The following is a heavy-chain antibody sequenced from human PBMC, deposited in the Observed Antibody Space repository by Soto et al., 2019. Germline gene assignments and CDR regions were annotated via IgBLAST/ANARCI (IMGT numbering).Heavy chain of an antibody. CDR3: ATGFPTPPYYSYGMDV. J-gene: IGHJ6*02. CDR1: RYTLTELS. Sequence: QVQLVQSGAEVKKPGASVKVSCKVSRYTLTELSMHWVRQAPGKGLEWMGGFDPEDGETIYAQKFQGRVTMTEDTSTDTAYMELSSLRSEDTAVYYCATGFPTPPYYSYGMDVWGQGTTVTVSS. D-gene: IGHD2-15*01. CDR2: FDPEDGET. V-gene: IGHV1-24*01.